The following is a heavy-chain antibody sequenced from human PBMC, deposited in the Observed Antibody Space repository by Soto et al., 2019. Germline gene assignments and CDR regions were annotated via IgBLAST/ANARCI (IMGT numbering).Heavy chain of an antibody. CDR1: GGSINSGDYY. V-gene: IGHV4-31*03. CDR3: AREVSPNSRGWYTVLVRWFDP. J-gene: IGHJ5*02. Sequence: QVQLQVSGPALVKPSQTLSLTCTVSGGSINSGDYYWSWVRQVPGKGLEWIGFISYSGNTHYNPSLESRVTISKDTSKNQLSLRLNSMTAADSAVYYCAREVSPNSRGWYTVLVRWFDPWGQGTLVTVSS. D-gene: IGHD6-19*01. CDR2: ISYSGNT.